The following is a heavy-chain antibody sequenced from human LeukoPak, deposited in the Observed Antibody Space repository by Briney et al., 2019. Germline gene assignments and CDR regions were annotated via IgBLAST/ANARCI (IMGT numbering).Heavy chain of an antibody. CDR2: IYYSGST. V-gene: IGHV4-59*08. D-gene: IGHD3-3*01. CDR1: GGSISNYY. J-gene: IGHJ5*02. CDR3: ARQSYDFWSGSTLNWFDP. Sequence: SETLSLTCTVSGGSISNYYWNWLRQPPGKGLEWIGYIYYSGSTYYNPSLKSRVTISVDTSKNQFSLKLSSVTAADTAVYYCARQSYDFWSGSTLNWFDPWGQGTLVTVSS.